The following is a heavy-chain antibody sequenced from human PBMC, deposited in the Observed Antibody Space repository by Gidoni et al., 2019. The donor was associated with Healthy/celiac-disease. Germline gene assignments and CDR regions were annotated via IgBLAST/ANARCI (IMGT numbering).Heavy chain of an antibody. V-gene: IGHV3-66*02. D-gene: IGHD3-22*01. CDR1: GFTVSSTY. J-gene: IGHJ6*02. CDR3: ARDSTYYYDSSGYYGGVYYYYGMDV. CDR2: ISCGGST. Sequence: EVQLVESGGGLVQPGGSLRLSCAASGFTVSSTYMSWVRQAPGKGLEWVSCISCGGSTYDAGSVNGRFTISRDNSKNTLYLQMNSLRAEDTAVYYCARDSTYYYDSSGYYGGVYYYYGMDVWGQGTTVTVSS.